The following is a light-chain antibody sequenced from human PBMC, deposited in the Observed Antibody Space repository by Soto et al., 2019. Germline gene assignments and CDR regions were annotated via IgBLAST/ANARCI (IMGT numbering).Light chain of an antibody. CDR3: SSYTSSSRV. CDR2: DVS. Sequence: QSALTQPASVSGSPGQSITNSCTGTSSDVGGYNYVSWYQQHPGKAPKLMIYDVSNRPSGVSNRFSGSKSGNTASLTISGLQAEDEADYYCSSYTSSSRVFGTGTKLTVL. CDR1: SSDVGGYNY. V-gene: IGLV2-14*01. J-gene: IGLJ1*01.